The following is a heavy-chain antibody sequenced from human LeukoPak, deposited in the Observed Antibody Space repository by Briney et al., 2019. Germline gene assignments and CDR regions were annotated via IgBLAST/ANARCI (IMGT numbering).Heavy chain of an antibody. CDR1: GYRFTNHW. Sequence: GETLQISCKGSGYRFTNHWIGWVRPMPGKGLEWMGIIYPGDSDTRYSPSFQGQVTISADKSISTAYLQWSSLKASDTAMYYCTKSRFSYGVDYWGQGTLVTVSS. J-gene: IGHJ4*02. CDR2: IYPGDSDT. D-gene: IGHD3-16*01. CDR3: TKSRFSYGVDY. V-gene: IGHV5-51*01.